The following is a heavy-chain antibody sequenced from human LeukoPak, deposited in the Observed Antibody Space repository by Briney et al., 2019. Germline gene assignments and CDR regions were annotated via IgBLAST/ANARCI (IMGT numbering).Heavy chain of an antibody. CDR2: IRYDGSNK. CDR3: ARDGYCSSTSCYVSY. CDR1: GFTFSSYG. D-gene: IGHD2-2*01. V-gene: IGHV3-30*02. J-gene: IGHJ4*02. Sequence: GGSLRLSCAASGFTFSSYGMHWVRQAPGKGLEWVAFIRYDGSNKYYADSVKGRFTISRDNSKNTLYLQMNSLRAEDTAVYYCARDGYCSSTSCYVSYWGQGTLVTVSS.